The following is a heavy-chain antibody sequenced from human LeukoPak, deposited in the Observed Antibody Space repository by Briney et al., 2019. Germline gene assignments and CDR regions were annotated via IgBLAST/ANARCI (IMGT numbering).Heavy chain of an antibody. V-gene: IGHV1-8*01. CDR2: MNPNSGNT. D-gene: IGHD3-22*01. CDR3: ARGLITYYYDSSGLPEMDV. J-gene: IGHJ6*02. CDR1: GYTFTSYD. Sequence: ASVTVSCKASGYTFTSYDINWVRQAPGQGLEWMGWMNPNSGNTGYAQKFQRRVTMTRNNSISTAYMELSSLRSEDTAVYYCARGLITYYYDSSGLPEMDVWGQGTTVT.